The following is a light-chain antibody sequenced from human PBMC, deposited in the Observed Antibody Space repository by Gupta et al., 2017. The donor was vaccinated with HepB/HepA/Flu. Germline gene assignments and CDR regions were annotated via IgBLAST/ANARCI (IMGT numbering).Light chain of an antibody. Sequence: QSVLTQPPSVSGAPGQRVTISCTGGSSNIGEGYDLHWYQQVPGRAPKLLTHLYNNRPSGVPDRFSGSKSDTSASLAITGLQAEDEADYYCQSYDNRLSVWVFGGGTKLTVL. CDR1: SSNIGEGYD. V-gene: IGLV1-40*01. CDR3: QSYDNRLSVWV. CDR2: LYN. J-gene: IGLJ2*01.